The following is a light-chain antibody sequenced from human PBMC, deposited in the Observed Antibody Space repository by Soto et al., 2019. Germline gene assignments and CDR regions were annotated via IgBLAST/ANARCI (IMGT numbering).Light chain of an antibody. CDR3: HQYGTFPIT. J-gene: IGKJ5*01. CDR2: GAS. CDR1: QSVTSNY. V-gene: IGKV3-20*01. Sequence: EIVLTQSPGPLSLSPGEGATLSCRASQSVTSNYLAWYQQKPGQAPRLIISGASSRAAGISDKFSGSGSGTDCTLTISRLEPEDVAVYFCHQYGTFPITFGQGTRLEI.